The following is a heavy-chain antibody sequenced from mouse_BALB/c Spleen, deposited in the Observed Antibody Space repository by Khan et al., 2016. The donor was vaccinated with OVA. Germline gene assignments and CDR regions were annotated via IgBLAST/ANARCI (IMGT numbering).Heavy chain of an antibody. J-gene: IGHJ2*01. CDR3: ARLLINFDY. V-gene: IGHV1S81*02. CDR1: GYTLTSYW. D-gene: IGHD2-1*01. CDR2: INPSNGRT. Sequence: QVQLQQPGAELVNPGASVNLSCKACGYTLTSYWMHWVKQRPGQGLEWIGEINPSNGRTNYNEKFKSKATLTVDKSSSTAYMQLSSPTSEDSAVYYCARLLINFDYWGQGTTLTVSS.